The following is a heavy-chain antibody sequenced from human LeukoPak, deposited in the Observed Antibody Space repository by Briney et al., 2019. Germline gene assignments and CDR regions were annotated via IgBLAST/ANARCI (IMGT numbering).Heavy chain of an antibody. D-gene: IGHD4-11*01. V-gene: IGHV4-4*09. CDR2: VYTSGST. Sequence: SETLSLTCTVSGGSISGGYWSWIRQPPGRGLEWIGCVYTSGSTNYNPSLKSRVTISVDTSKSQFALKLSSVTAADTAVYYCAKSYFDYSTYYSYYFNLWGQGALVTVSS. CDR1: GGSISGGY. CDR3: AKSYFDYSTYYSYYFNL. J-gene: IGHJ4*02.